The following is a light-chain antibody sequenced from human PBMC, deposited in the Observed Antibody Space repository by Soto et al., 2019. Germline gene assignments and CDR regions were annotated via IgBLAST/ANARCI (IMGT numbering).Light chain of an antibody. CDR3: QQFNGYLFT. V-gene: IGKV1-13*02. CDR1: QGVSSA. CDR2: DAS. J-gene: IGKJ4*01. Sequence: AIQLTQSPSSLSASVGDRVTITCRASQGVSSALAWYQQKPGKAPKLLIYDASSLRNGVPSRFSGSGSGTDFTLTISSLRPEDFATYYCQQFNGYLFTFGGGTKVEIK.